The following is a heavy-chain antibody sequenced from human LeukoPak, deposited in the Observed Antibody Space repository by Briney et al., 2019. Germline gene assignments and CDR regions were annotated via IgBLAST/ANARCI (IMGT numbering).Heavy chain of an antibody. V-gene: IGHV3-7*01. CDR3: ASQHIVLAGSVFDY. Sequence: GGSLRLSCEGSGFTFSNYWMGWVRQAPGKGLQWVANIKTDGSEKYYVDSVKGRFTISRDNSKNTLYLQMHSLRAEDTAVYYCASQHIVLAGSVFDYWGQGTLVTVSS. CDR1: GFTFSNYW. CDR2: IKTDGSEK. D-gene: IGHD2-2*01. J-gene: IGHJ4*02.